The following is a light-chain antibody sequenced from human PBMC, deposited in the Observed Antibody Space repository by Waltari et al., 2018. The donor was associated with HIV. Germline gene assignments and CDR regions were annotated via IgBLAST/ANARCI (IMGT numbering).Light chain of an antibody. CDR1: GSNIGAGYD. J-gene: IGLJ3*02. CDR2: GSP. V-gene: IGLV1-40*01. CDR3: QSYDSSRRGV. Sequence: QSVLTQPPSVSGAPGQRVTISCSGSGSNIGAGYDVHWYQQLPGPAPKLLIYGSPKRPSGVRDRFSGSRSGTSASLSISGRQAEDEADYYCQSYDSSRRGVFGGGTKLTVL.